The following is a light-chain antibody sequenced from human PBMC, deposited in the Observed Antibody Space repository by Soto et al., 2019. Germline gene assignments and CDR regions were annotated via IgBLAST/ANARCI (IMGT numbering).Light chain of an antibody. CDR3: HHYFSYPYT. CDR2: AAA. CDR1: QDISSY. V-gene: IGKV1-8*01. J-gene: IGKJ2*01. Sequence: AIRMTQSPSSFSASTGVRVTITCRASQDISSYLAWYQQKVGKAPKLLIYAAATLQRGAPSRFSGSGSGTDFTLTISRLQSEDFASYYCHHYFSYPYTFGQGTKLE.